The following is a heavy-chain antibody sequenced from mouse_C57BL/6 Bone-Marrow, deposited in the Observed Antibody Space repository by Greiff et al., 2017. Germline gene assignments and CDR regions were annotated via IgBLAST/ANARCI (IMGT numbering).Heavy chain of an antibody. D-gene: IGHD1-1*01. CDR2: IRSKSNNYAT. CDR3: VRHNYGSSMDY. Sequence: EVQRVESGGGLVQPKGSLKLSCAASGFSFNTYAMNWVRQAPGKGLEWVARIRSKSNNYATYYADSVKDRFTISRDDSESMLYLQMNNLKTEDTAMYYCVRHNYGSSMDYWGQGTSVTVSS. V-gene: IGHV10-1*01. J-gene: IGHJ4*01. CDR1: GFSFNTYA.